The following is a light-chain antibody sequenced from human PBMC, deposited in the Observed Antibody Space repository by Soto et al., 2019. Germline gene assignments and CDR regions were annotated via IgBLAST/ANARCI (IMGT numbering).Light chain of an antibody. CDR3: VSYTSINTLYV. V-gene: IGLV2-14*01. Sequence: QSALTQPASVSGSPGQSITISCTGTSSDIGSYNFVSWYQQHPGKAPKLMISEVSNRPSGVSNRFSGSKSASTASLTISGLQAEDEADYSCVSYTSINTLYVFGTGTKLTVL. CDR1: SSDIGSYNF. CDR2: EVS. J-gene: IGLJ1*01.